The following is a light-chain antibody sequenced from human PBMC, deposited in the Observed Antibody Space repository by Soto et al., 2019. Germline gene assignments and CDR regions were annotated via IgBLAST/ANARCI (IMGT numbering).Light chain of an antibody. Sequence: DIQMTQSPSTLSASVGDRVTITCRASQSISNWLAWYQQKPGKAPKPLIYKASILESGFPSSFSGSGSGTEFPFTISSLQPDDFATYYCQQYNSYPWTFGQGTKV. V-gene: IGKV1-5*03. CDR3: QQYNSYPWT. CDR2: KAS. J-gene: IGKJ1*01. CDR1: QSISNW.